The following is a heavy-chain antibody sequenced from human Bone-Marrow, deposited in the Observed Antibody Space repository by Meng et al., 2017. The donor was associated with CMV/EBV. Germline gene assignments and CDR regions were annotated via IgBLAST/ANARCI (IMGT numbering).Heavy chain of an antibody. J-gene: IGHJ5*02. CDR2: INPSGGST. D-gene: IGHD3-3*01. CDR3: AREKPSTYDFWRTRGGNWFDP. Sequence: TSYYMHWVRQAPGQGLEWMGIINPSGGSTSYAQKFQGRVTMTRDTSTSTVYMELSSLRSEDTAVYYCAREKPSTYDFWRTRGGNWFDPWGQGTLVTVSS. V-gene: IGHV1-46*01. CDR1: TSYY.